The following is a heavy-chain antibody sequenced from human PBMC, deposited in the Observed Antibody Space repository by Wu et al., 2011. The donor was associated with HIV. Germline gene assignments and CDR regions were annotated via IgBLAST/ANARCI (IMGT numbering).Heavy chain of an antibody. CDR3: ARAPGGHCRGGTCQIPHWYFEL. CDR1: IYPHRPT. CDR2: INPTDGNT. D-gene: IGHD2-15*01. V-gene: IGHV1-46*01. Sequence: QVQLMQSGAEVKRPGASSENFLHGIWIYPHRPTICTGCDRSVDKVLEWMGIINPTDGNTKYEQRFEGRVTMTRDTPTNTVYMELSSLRFEDTAVYFCARAPGGHCRGGTCQIPHWYFELWGRGTLVTVAA. J-gene: IGHJ2*01.